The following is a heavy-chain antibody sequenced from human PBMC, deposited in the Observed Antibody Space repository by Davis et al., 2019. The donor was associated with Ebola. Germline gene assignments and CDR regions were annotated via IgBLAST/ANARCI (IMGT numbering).Heavy chain of an antibody. CDR2: ISGSGFYI. Sequence: GESLKISCAVSTFTFSTYSMNWVRQAPGKSLEWVSSISGSGFYIYYADSVKGRFTISRDNAKNSLYLQMNSLRAEDTAVYYCAGGKDSSGWYGDDAFDFWGQGTMVTVSS. D-gene: IGHD6-19*01. CDR1: TFTFSTYS. CDR3: AGGKDSSGWYGDDAFDF. V-gene: IGHV3-21*01. J-gene: IGHJ3*01.